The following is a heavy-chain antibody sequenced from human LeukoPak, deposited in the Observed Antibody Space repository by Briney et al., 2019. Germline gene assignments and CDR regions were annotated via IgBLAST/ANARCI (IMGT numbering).Heavy chain of an antibody. CDR1: GITFTAYA. D-gene: IGHD4-17*01. J-gene: IGHJ5*02. V-gene: IGHV3-23*01. Sequence: AGGSLRLSCAASGITFTAYAMNWVRQAPGKGLEWVSGISGSGGSTYYADSVKGRFTISRDDSKNTLYLQMNSLRVDDTAVYYCAKSRPDYGDFGWWFDPWGQGTLVTVSS. CDR2: ISGSGGST. CDR3: AKSRPDYGDFGWWFDP.